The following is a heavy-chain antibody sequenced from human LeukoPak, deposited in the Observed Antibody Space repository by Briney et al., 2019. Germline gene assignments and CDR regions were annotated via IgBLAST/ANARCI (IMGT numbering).Heavy chain of an antibody. D-gene: IGHD3-22*01. CDR2: IIPILGIA. CDR3: ARDSKDYYDSSTPWD. V-gene: IGHV1-69*04. Sequence: ASVKVSCKASGGTLGSYAISWVRQAPGQGLEWMGRIIPILGIANYAQKFQGRVTITADKSTSTAYMELSSLRSEDTAVYYCARDSKDYYDSSTPWDWGQGTLVTVSS. CDR1: GGTLGSYA. J-gene: IGHJ1*01.